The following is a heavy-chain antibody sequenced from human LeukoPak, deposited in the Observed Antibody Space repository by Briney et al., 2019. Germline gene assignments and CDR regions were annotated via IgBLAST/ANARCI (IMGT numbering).Heavy chain of an antibody. Sequence: GGSLRLSCAASGFTFSTYSMNWVRQAPGKGLEWVSSISRSSSYIYYADSVKGRFTISRDSAKNSLYLQMNSLRAEDTAVYYCARNFISPYSSGQVDAFDIWGQGTMVTVSS. D-gene: IGHD6-19*01. CDR3: ARNFISPYSSGQVDAFDI. CDR2: ISRSSSYI. CDR1: GFTFSTYS. J-gene: IGHJ3*02. V-gene: IGHV3-21*01.